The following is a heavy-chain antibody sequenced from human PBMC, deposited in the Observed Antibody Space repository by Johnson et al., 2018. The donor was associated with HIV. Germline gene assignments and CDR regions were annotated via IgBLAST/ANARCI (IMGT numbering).Heavy chain of an antibody. D-gene: IGHD3-9*01. CDR3: ARAGDYDVLTGSLLRGTFDV. Sequence: QVQLVESGGGVVQPGRSLRLSCAASGFTFSSYGMHWVRQAPGKGLEWVAVISYDGSNKYYADSVKGRFTISRANAKNSSYLQMKSLRSGETCGYYGARAGDYDVLTGSLLRGTFDVWGHGTMVTVSS. CDR2: ISYDGSNK. J-gene: IGHJ3*01. V-gene: IGHV3-30*03. CDR1: GFTFSSYG.